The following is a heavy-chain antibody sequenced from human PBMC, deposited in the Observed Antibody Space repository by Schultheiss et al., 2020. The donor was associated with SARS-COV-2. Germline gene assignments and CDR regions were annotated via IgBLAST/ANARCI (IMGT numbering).Heavy chain of an antibody. CDR1: GFTFSTYW. CDR2: INTDGSST. V-gene: IGHV3-74*01. Sequence: GESLKISCAASGFTFSTYWMHWVRQAPGKGPVWVSRINTDGSSTSYTDSVKGRFIISRDNAKNTLYLQMDRLRANDTAVYYCARVFQVWGSSWYRRFDPWGQGTLVTVSS. CDR3: ARVFQVWGSSWYRRFDP. D-gene: IGHD6-13*01. J-gene: IGHJ5*02.